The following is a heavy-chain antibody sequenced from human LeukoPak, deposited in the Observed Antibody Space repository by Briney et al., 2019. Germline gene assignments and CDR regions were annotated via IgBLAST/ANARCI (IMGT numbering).Heavy chain of an antibody. D-gene: IGHD2-15*01. Sequence: GGSLRLSCAASGFTFNKYWMSWVRQAPGKGLEWVAVIWYDGSNKYYADSVKGRFTISRDNSKNTLYLQMNSLRAEDTAVYYCARDGYCSGGSCYSGLFDYWGQGTLVTVSS. CDR1: GFTFNKYW. J-gene: IGHJ4*02. CDR3: ARDGYCSGGSCYSGLFDY. CDR2: IWYDGSNK. V-gene: IGHV3-33*07.